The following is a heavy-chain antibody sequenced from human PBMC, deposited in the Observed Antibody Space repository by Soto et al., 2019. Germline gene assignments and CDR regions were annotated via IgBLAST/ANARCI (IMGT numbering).Heavy chain of an antibody. CDR3: AKDKDSSGWYRYFDY. V-gene: IGHV3-30-3*01. CDR1: GFTFSSYA. D-gene: IGHD6-19*01. J-gene: IGHJ4*02. Sequence: GGSLRLSCAASGFTFSSYAMHWVRQAPGKGLEWVAVISYDGSNKYYADSVKGRFTISRDNSKNTLYLQMNSLRAEDTAVYYCAKDKDSSGWYRYFDYWGQGTLVTVSS. CDR2: ISYDGSNK.